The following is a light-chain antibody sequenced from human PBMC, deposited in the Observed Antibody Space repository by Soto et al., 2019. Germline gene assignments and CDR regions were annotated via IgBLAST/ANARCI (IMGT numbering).Light chain of an antibody. J-gene: IGLJ1*01. CDR3: GAWDSSLSAYV. Sequence: QSVLTQPPSVSPAPGQKVTISCSGSSSNIGKNYVYWYQQLTKAAPERLSWDNDKRPSGIPDRFSGSKSGTSATLGITGLQTGDEADYYCGAWDSSLSAYVFGTGTKATVL. CDR1: SSNIGKNY. CDR2: DND. V-gene: IGLV1-51*01.